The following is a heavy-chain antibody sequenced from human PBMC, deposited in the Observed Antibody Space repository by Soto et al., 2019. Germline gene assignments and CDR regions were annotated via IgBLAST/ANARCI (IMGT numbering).Heavy chain of an antibody. Sequence: SVKVSCKASGGTFSSYAISWVRQAPGQGLEWMGGTIPIFGTANYAQKFQGRVTITADESTSTAYMELSSLRSEDTAVYYCARDLYSSGWYVILYGMDVWGQGTTVTVSS. CDR3: ARDLYSSGWYVILYGMDV. V-gene: IGHV1-69*13. D-gene: IGHD6-19*01. J-gene: IGHJ6*02. CDR1: GGTFSSYA. CDR2: TIPIFGTA.